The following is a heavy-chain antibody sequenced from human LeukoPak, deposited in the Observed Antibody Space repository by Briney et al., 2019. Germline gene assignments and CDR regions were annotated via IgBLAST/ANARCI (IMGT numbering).Heavy chain of an antibody. CDR1: GFTFSTSA. J-gene: IGHJ4*02. V-gene: IGHV3-23*01. Sequence: GGSLRLSCVASGFTFSTSAMSWVRQSPGKGLEWVSAISGSGASTYYADSAKGRFTISRDNSKNTLYLQMNSLRAEDTAIYYCAKDSSTEYSTSFDYWGQGTLVAVSS. CDR2: ISGSGAST. CDR3: AKDSSTEYSTSFDY. D-gene: IGHD6-6*01.